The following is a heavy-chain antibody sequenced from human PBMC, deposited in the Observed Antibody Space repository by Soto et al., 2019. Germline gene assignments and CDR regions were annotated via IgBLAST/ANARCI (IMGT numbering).Heavy chain of an antibody. V-gene: IGHV2-5*01. CDR3: AHGDPLDFHY. D-gene: IGHD3-10*01. J-gene: IGHJ4*02. CDR1: GFLLSNTGES. CDR2: IYWNGIE. Sequence: QITLEESGPAVVKPTQPLTLTCTFSGFLLSNTGESVSWIRQPPGKALEWLGLIYWNGIERYNPSLKRRHSITKDTSKNNVLLTVTNMDSADTATYFCAHGDPLDFHYWGQGNLVTVSP.